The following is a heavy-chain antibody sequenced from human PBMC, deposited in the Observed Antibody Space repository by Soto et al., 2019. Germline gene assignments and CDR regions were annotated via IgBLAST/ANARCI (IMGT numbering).Heavy chain of an antibody. CDR1: GYNFAVYW. CDR2: IYPGDSDT. D-gene: IGHD1-1*01. CDR3: ARGWKVAGDAFDI. J-gene: IGHJ3*02. V-gene: IGHV5-51*01. Sequence: GESLKISCKGSGYNFAVYWIGWVRQMPGKGLEWMGMIYPGDSDTRYSPSLQGRVTISVDKSISTAYLHWDSLEASDTVMYYCARGWKVAGDAFDIWGQGTKVTVSS.